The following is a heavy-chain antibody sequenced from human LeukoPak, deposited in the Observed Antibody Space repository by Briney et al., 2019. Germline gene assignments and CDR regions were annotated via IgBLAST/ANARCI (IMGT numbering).Heavy chain of an antibody. CDR3: AFKRGYYDYVWGSYRIRGYYYYMDV. CDR1: GFTFSDYY. D-gene: IGHD3-16*02. J-gene: IGHJ6*03. CDR2: ISSSGSTI. V-gene: IGHV3-11*04. Sequence: GGSLRLSCAASGFTFSDYYMSWIRQAPGKGLEWVSYISSSGSTIYYADSVKGRFTISRDNAKNSLYLQMNSLRAEDTAVYYCAFKRGYYDYVWGSYRIRGYYYYMDVWGKGTTVTVSS.